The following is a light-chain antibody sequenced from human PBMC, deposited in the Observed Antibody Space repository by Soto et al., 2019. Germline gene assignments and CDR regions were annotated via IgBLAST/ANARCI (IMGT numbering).Light chain of an antibody. Sequence: QSVLTQPPSVSGSPGQSVTISCTGTSSDIGSYDRVSWYQQPPGTAPRLMIYEVSNRPSGVPDRLSGSKSGNTASLTISGLQPEDETDYYCTSFTTSKTYIFGTGTKVTVL. J-gene: IGLJ1*01. V-gene: IGLV2-18*02. CDR3: TSFTTSKTYI. CDR2: EVS. CDR1: SSDIGSYDR.